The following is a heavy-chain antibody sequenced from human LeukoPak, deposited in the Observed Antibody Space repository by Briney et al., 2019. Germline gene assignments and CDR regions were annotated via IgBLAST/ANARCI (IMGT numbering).Heavy chain of an antibody. CDR3: ARRVLFGYSSGYDY. V-gene: IGHV4-39*01. CDR2: IYYSGST. J-gene: IGHJ4*02. D-gene: IGHD3-22*01. Sequence: SETLSLTCTVSGSSISSSSYYWGWIRQPPGKGLEWIGSIYYSGSTYYNPSLKSRVTISVDTSKNQFSLKLSSVTAADTAVYYCARRVLFGYSSGYDYWGQGTLVTVSS. CDR1: GSSISSSSYY.